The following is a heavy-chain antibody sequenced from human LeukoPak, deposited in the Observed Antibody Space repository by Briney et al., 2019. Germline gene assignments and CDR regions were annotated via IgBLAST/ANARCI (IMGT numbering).Heavy chain of an antibody. D-gene: IGHD3-9*01. V-gene: IGHV4-39*01. CDR3: ARQSPYDILTGYSNGLFDY. Sequence: PSETLSLTCTVSGGSISSSSYYWGWIRQPPGKGLEWIGSIYYSGSTYYNPSLKSRVTISVDTSKNQFSLKLSSVTAADTAVYYCARQSPYDILTGYSNGLFDYWGQGTLVTVSS. CDR1: GGSISSSSYY. CDR2: IYYSGST. J-gene: IGHJ4*02.